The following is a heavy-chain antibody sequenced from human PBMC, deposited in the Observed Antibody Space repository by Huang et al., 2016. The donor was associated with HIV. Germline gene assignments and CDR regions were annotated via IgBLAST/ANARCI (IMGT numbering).Heavy chain of an antibody. J-gene: IGHJ4*02. Sequence: EVQLVESGGGLVKPGGSVRLSCAASGFIFSNTRMSWVRQAPGKGLEWVGRIKSKSDGGSPDYAAPVKGRFSISRDDSKNTLYLQMNSLKTEDTAVYYCRGYCSGGTCQGYYFDYWGQGTLFTVSS. CDR3: RGYCSGGTCQGYYFDY. V-gene: IGHV3-15*01. D-gene: IGHD2-15*01. CDR1: GFIFSNTR. CDR2: IKSKSDGGSP.